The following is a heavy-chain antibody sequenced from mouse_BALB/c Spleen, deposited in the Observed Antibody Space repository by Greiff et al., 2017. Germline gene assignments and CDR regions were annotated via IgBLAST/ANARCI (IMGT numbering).Heavy chain of an antibody. Sequence: LQESGAELVRPGVSVKISCKGSGYTFTDYAMHWVKQSHAKSLEWIGVISTYYGDASYNQKFKGKATMTVDKSSSTAYMELARLTSEDSAIYYCARGYYGSSYYYAMDYWGQGTSVTVSS. J-gene: IGHJ4*01. D-gene: IGHD1-1*01. V-gene: IGHV1S137*01. CDR1: GYTFTDYA. CDR3: ARGYYGSSYYYAMDY. CDR2: ISTYYGDA.